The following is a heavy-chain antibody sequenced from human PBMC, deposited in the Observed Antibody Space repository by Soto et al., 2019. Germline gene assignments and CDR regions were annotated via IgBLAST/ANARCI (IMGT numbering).Heavy chain of an antibody. CDR1: GFTFSSYG. Sequence: GGSLRLSCAASGFTFSSYGMHWVRQAPGKGLEWVAVISYDGSNKYYADSVKGRFTISRDNSKNTLYLQMNSLRAEDTAVYYCAKWDPRYSSGWAAESYWGQGTLVTVSS. V-gene: IGHV3-30*18. CDR2: ISYDGSNK. CDR3: AKWDPRYSSGWAAESY. D-gene: IGHD6-19*01. J-gene: IGHJ4*02.